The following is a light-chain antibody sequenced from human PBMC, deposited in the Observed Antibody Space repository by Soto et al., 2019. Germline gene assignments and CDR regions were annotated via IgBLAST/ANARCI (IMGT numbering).Light chain of an antibody. J-gene: IGKJ4*01. CDR1: HYGGTR. Sequence: ESVLTQSPATLSSSPGETATLSCRVTHYGGTRLAWYQHKPGQPPTLLIYYTSNRATGIPARFSGSGSGTEFNLTISSLQPEDFGVYFCQQYDDWLRLTFGGGTKVDI. CDR3: QQYDDWLRLT. V-gene: IGKV3D-15*01. CDR2: YTS.